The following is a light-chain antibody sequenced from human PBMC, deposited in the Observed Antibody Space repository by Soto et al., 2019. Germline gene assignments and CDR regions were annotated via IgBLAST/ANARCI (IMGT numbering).Light chain of an antibody. Sequence: DIVMTQSPDSLAVSLGERATINCKSSQSVLYSSNNKNYLAWYQQKPGQPPKLLIYWASTRESGGPDRFSGSGSGTDFPLTISSLQAEDVAVYNCQQYYSTPPTFGQGTKVEIK. J-gene: IGKJ1*01. CDR2: WAS. CDR3: QQYYSTPPT. CDR1: QSVLYSSNNKNY. V-gene: IGKV4-1*01.